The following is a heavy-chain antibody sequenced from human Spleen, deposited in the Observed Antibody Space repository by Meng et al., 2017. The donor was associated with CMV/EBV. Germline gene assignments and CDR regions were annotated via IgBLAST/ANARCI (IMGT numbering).Heavy chain of an antibody. J-gene: IGHJ6*02. D-gene: IGHD2-8*01. CDR2: ISSSSSYI. V-gene: IGHV3-21*01. Sequence: GESLKISCAASGFTFSSYSMNWVRQAPGKGLEWVSYISSSSSYIYYADSVKGRFTISRDNAKNSLYLQMNSLRAEDTAVYYCARGGDIVLMGFLMDVWGQGTTVTVSS. CDR1: GFTFSSYS. CDR3: ARGGDIVLMGFLMDV.